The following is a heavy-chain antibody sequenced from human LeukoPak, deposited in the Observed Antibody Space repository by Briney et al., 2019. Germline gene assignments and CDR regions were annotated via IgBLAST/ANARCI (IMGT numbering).Heavy chain of an antibody. V-gene: IGHV1-18*01. Sequence: ASVKVSCKASGYTFTSYGISWVRQAPGQGLEWMGWISAYNGNTNYAQKLQGRVTMTTDTSTSTAYMELRSLRSDDTAVYYCARDFVVVVAAIYYYYGLDVWGQGTTVTVSS. CDR2: ISAYNGNT. CDR3: ARDFVVVVAAIYYYYGLDV. J-gene: IGHJ6*02. CDR1: GYTFTSYG. D-gene: IGHD2-15*01.